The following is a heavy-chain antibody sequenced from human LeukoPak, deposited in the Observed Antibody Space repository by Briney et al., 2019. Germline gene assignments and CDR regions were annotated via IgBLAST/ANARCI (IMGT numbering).Heavy chain of an antibody. CDR2: ISTTGGTT. J-gene: IGHJ6*03. CDR1: GFTFSNYN. Sequence: PGGSLRLSCAASGFTFSNYNMNWVRQAPGKGLEWVSAISTTGGTTYYADSVRGRFTISRDNSRNTLYLQMNSLRAEDTAIYYCAKNGDRGAYCSGGTCYPYYYYYMDVWGKGTTVTISS. V-gene: IGHV3-23*01. CDR3: AKNGDRGAYCSGGTCYPYYYYYMDV. D-gene: IGHD2-15*01.